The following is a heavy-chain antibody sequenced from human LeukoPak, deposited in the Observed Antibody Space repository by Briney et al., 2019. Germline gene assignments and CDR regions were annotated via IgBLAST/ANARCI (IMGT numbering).Heavy chain of an antibody. Sequence: SETLSLTCAVYGGSFRGYYSSCIRHPPGKGLEGGCEINHSGSTNYNPSLKSRVTISVDTSKNQFSLKLSSVTAADTAVYYCARDGSVDTAMALDYWGQGTLVTVSS. J-gene: IGHJ4*02. CDR2: INHSGST. V-gene: IGHV4-34*01. CDR3: ARDGSVDTAMALDY. CDR1: GGSFRGYY. D-gene: IGHD5-18*01.